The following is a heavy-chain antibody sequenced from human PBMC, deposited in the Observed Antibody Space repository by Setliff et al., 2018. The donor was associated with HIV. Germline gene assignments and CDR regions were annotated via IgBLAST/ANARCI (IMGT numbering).Heavy chain of an antibody. Sequence: GGSLRLSCAASGFTFSTYTVNWVRQAPGKGLEWVGRIRNKANSFTIEYAASVRGRSTISKDESKNFLFLQMNSLKTEDTAVYYCARNQGNSFGQGFDYWGQGTLVTVSS. CDR3: ARNQGNSFGQGFDY. D-gene: IGHD5-18*01. V-gene: IGHV3-72*01. CDR2: IRNKANSFTI. CDR1: GFTFSTYT. J-gene: IGHJ4*02.